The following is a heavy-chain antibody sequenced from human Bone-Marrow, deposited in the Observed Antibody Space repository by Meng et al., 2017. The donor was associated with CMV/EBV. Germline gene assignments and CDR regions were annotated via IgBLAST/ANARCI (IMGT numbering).Heavy chain of an antibody. CDR2: ISGSGGST. V-gene: IGHV3-23*01. J-gene: IGHJ6*02. CDR3: GGGSRHYYHYGMDV. D-gene: IGHD3-16*01. Sequence: GGSLRLSCAASGFTFSSYAMSWVRQAPGKGLEWVSAISGSGGSTYYADSVKGRFTISRDNSKNTLYLQMNSLRAEDTAVYYCGGGSRHYYHYGMDVWGQGTTVTVSS. CDR1: GFTFSSYA.